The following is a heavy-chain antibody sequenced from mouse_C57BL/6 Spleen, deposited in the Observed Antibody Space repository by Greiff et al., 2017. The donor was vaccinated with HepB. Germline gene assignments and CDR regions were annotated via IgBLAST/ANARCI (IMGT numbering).Heavy chain of an antibody. CDR1: GYSFTGYY. Sequence: VQLQQSGPELVKPGASVKISCKASGYSFTGYYMNWVKQSPEKSLEWIGEINPSTGGTTYNQKFKAKATLTVDKSSSTAYMQLKSLTSEDSAVYYCARDYSGTGFAYWGQGTLVTVSA. D-gene: IGHD1-1*01. J-gene: IGHJ3*01. V-gene: IGHV1-42*01. CDR3: ARDYSGTGFAY. CDR2: INPSTGGT.